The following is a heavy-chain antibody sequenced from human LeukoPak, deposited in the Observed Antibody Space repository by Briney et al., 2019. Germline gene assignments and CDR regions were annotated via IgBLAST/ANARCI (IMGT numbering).Heavy chain of an antibody. J-gene: IGHJ4*02. Sequence: SETLSLTCAVSGGSISSSNWWSWIRQPPGKGLEWIGEINHSGSTNYNPSLKSRVTISVDTSKNQFSLKLSSVTAADTAVYYCARSLRGYSGYDYGYWGQGTLVTVSS. V-gene: IGHV4-4*02. CDR3: ARSLRGYSGYDYGY. CDR2: INHSGST. CDR1: GGSISSSNW. D-gene: IGHD5-12*01.